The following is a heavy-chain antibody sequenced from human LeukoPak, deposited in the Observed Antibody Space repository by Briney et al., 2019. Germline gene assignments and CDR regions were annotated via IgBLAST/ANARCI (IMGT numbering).Heavy chain of an antibody. D-gene: IGHD6-13*01. CDR3: ARVGQLAFDY. Sequence: GGSLRLSCAAAGFTFSSYGMSWVRQAPGKGLEWVAVISYDGSNKYYADSVKGRFTISRDNSKNTLYLQMNSLRAEDTAVYYCARVGQLAFDYWGQGTLVTVSS. J-gene: IGHJ4*02. V-gene: IGHV3-30*03. CDR1: GFTFSSYG. CDR2: ISYDGSNK.